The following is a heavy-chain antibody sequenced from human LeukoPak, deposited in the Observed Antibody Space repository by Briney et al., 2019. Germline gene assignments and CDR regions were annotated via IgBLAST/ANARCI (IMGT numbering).Heavy chain of an antibody. Sequence: GGSLRLSCAASGFTFSSHDMHWVRQVTGKGLEWVSGIGPAGDTYYLGSVKGRFTISRENAKNSLYLQTNSLRAEDTAVYYCARGRSSGYNVFDYWGQGTLVTVSS. V-gene: IGHV3-13*01. CDR2: IGPAGDT. CDR1: GFTFSSHD. D-gene: IGHD3-22*01. J-gene: IGHJ4*02. CDR3: ARGRSSGYNVFDY.